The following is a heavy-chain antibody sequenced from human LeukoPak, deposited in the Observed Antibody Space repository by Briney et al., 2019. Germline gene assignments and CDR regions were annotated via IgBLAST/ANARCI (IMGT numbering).Heavy chain of an antibody. V-gene: IGHV4-59*01. CDR1: GGSISSYY. CDR3: ARSRYLTISYYYMDV. D-gene: IGHD3-3*01. CDR2: IYYSGST. J-gene: IGHJ6*03. Sequence: PSETLSLTCTVSGGSISSYYWSWIRQPPGEGLEWIGYIYYSGSTNYNPSLKSRVTISVDTSKNQFSLKLSSVTAADTAVYYCARSRYLTISYYYMDVWGKGTTVTVSS.